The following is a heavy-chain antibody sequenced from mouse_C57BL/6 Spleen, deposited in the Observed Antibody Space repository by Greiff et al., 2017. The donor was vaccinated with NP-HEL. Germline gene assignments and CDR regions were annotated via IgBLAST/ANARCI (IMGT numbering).Heavy chain of an antibody. Sequence: EVMLVESGGGLVKPGGSLKLSCAASGFTFSDYGMHWVRQAPEKGLEWVAYISSGSSTIYYADTVKGRFTISRDNAKNTLFLQMTSLRSEDTAMYYCARQDGYYLWYFDVWGTGTTVTVSS. D-gene: IGHD2-3*01. CDR1: GFTFSDYG. V-gene: IGHV5-17*01. CDR2: ISSGSSTI. CDR3: ARQDGYYLWYFDV. J-gene: IGHJ1*03.